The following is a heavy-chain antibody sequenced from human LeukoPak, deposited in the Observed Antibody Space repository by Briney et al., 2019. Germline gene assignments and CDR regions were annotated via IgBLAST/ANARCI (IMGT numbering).Heavy chain of an antibody. D-gene: IGHD2-2*01. Sequence: SETLSLTCTVSGGSISSYYWSWIRQPAGKGLEWIGRIYTSGSTNYNPSLKSRVTMSVDTSKNQFSLKLSSVTAADTAVYYCARGALLKKRYCSSTSCSTGWFDPWGQGTLVTVS. CDR1: GGSISSYY. CDR3: ARGALLKKRYCSSTSCSTGWFDP. CDR2: IYTSGST. J-gene: IGHJ5*02. V-gene: IGHV4-4*07.